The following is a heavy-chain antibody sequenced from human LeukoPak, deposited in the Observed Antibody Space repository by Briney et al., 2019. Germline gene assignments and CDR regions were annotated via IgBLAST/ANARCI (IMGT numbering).Heavy chain of an antibody. J-gene: IGHJ3*02. Sequence: GGSLRLPCAASGFTFSSYAMSWVRQAPGKGLEWVSAITGGGSSTFYADSVNGRFAISRDNSKNTLYLQMNSLRAEDTAVYYCANSATGVTRAFDIWGQGTMVTVSS. CDR2: ITGGGSST. CDR1: GFTFSSYA. V-gene: IGHV3-23*01. D-gene: IGHD2-8*01. CDR3: ANSATGVTRAFDI.